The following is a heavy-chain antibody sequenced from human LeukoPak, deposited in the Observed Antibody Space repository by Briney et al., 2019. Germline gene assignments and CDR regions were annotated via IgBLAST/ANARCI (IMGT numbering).Heavy chain of an antibody. CDR1: GFTFRTYS. CDR3: ARGCGSLSLGY. CDR2: ISGSSSAI. Sequence: GGSLRLSCAASGFTFRTYSIHWVRQAPGKGLEWVSYISGSSSAIHYAGSVKGRFTISRDNANNSLYLQMNSLRAEDTAVYYCARGCGSLSLGYWGQGTLVAVSS. D-gene: IGHD1-26*01. J-gene: IGHJ4*02. V-gene: IGHV3-48*04.